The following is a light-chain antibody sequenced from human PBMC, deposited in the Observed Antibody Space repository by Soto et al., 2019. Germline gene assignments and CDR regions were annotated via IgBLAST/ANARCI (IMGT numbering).Light chain of an antibody. CDR3: QQYNNWPLA. CDR1: QSVSSN. Sequence: EIVMTQSPATLSVSPGERATLSCRASQSVSSNLAWYQQKPGQAPRLLIYGASTRATGIPARFSGSGSGTEFTLTSSSLQSEDCAVCYCQQYNNWPLAFGQGTKVEIK. V-gene: IGKV3-15*01. CDR2: GAS. J-gene: IGKJ1*01.